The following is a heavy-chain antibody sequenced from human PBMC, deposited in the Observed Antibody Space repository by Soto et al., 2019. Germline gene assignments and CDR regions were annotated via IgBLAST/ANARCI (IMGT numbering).Heavy chain of an antibody. CDR2: IFYSGIT. CDR3: ARETAETAIVNYFDY. CDR1: CGSISSSNYY. D-gene: IGHD5-18*01. Sequence: TLSLTCTVACGSISSSNYYWGWIRQPPGKGLEWIGSIFYSGITYYNPSLMSRVAMSVDTSKNQFSLKLSSVTAADTVVYYCARETAETAIVNYFDYWGQRTLVTVSS. V-gene: IGHV4-39*07. J-gene: IGHJ4*02.